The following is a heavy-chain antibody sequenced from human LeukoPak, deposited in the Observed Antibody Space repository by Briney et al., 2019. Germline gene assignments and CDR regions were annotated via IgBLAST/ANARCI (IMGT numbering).Heavy chain of an antibody. Sequence: AGGSLRFSCAASGFTFSSYAMSWVRKAPGKGLKWLSAISGSGGSTYYADSVKGRFTISRDNSKNTLYLQMNSLRAEDTAVYYCAKDHFYDSSGYYYGFDYWGQGTLVSVSS. D-gene: IGHD3-22*01. CDR3: AKDHFYDSSGYYYGFDY. CDR1: GFTFSSYA. J-gene: IGHJ4*02. V-gene: IGHV3-23*01. CDR2: ISGSGGST.